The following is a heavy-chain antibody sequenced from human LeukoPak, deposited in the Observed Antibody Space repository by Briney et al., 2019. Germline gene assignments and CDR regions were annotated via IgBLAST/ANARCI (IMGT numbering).Heavy chain of an antibody. CDR3: ARGEPYYYGSGNYPYNWFDP. J-gene: IGHJ5*02. D-gene: IGHD3-10*01. CDR1: GGSFSGYY. Sequence: SETLSLTCAVYGGSFSGYYWSWIRQPPGKGLEWIGEINHSGSTNYNPSLKSRVTISVDTSKNQFSLKLSSVTAADTAVYYCARGEPYYYGSGNYPYNWFDPWGQGTLVTVSS. V-gene: IGHV4-34*01. CDR2: INHSGST.